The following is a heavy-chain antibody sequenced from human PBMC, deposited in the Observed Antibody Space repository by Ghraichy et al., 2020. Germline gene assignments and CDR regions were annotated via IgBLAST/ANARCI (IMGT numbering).Heavy chain of an antibody. D-gene: IGHD4-17*01. J-gene: IGHJ4*02. CDR3: ARGAHDYAFDC. Sequence: SETLSLTCAVSGDSIGAGGYSWSWIRQSPGKGLEWVGYTYHDGTTHHNPSLKNRVTILVDKSKNQFSLNLSSLTAADTAVYYCARGAHDYAFDCGVQGAPVTVTS. V-gene: IGHV4-30-2*06. CDR2: TYHDGTT. CDR1: GDSIGAGGYS.